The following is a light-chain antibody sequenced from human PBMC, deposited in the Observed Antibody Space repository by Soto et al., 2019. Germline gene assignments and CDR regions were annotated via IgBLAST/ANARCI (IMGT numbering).Light chain of an antibody. J-gene: IGKJ2*01. CDR3: QQRSNWPHT. CDR1: HTISSSY. V-gene: IGKV3D-20*02. Sequence: ENVLTQSPGTLSLSPGQRATLSCRASHTISSSYLAWYQQKPGQAPRLLIYAISDRATGVPDRFRGSGSGTDFTLTITRLEPEDFAVYYCQQRSNWPHTFGQGTKLEIK. CDR2: AIS.